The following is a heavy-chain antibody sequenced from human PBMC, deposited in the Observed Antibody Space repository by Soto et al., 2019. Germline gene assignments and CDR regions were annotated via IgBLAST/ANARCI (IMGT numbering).Heavy chain of an antibody. CDR3: ARWGIAAAGSYYYYDMDV. Sequence: QVQLVQSGAEVKKPGASVKVSCKASGYTFTSYDINWVRQATGQGLEWMGWMNPNSGNTGYAQKFQGRVTMTRNTSISTAYMELSSLRSEDTAVYYCARWGIAAAGSYYYYDMDVWGKGTTVTVSS. CDR1: GYTFTSYD. V-gene: IGHV1-8*01. J-gene: IGHJ6*03. CDR2: MNPNSGNT. D-gene: IGHD6-13*01.